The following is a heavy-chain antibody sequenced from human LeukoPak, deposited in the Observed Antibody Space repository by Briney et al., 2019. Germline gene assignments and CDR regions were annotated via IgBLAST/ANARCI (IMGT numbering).Heavy chain of an antibody. V-gene: IGHV1-2*02. D-gene: IGHD3-3*01. CDR3: ARALYDFWSGRYYYYYYMDV. CDR2: INPNSGGT. CDR1: GYTFTGYY. J-gene: IGHJ6*03. Sequence: ASVKVSCKASGYTFTGYYMHWVRQAPGQGLEWMGWINPNSGGTNYAQKFQGRVTMTRDTSISTAYMELSRLRSDDTAVYYCARALYDFWSGRYYYYYYMDVWGKGTTVTVSS.